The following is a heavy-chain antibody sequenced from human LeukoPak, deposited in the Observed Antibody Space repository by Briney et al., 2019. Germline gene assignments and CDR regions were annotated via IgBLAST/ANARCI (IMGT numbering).Heavy chain of an antibody. CDR2: MYYSGRT. D-gene: IGHD4-11*01. V-gene: IGHV4-34*08. J-gene: IGHJ4*02. CDR3: AALKTTVGFSIDY. CDR1: GFTFGDYY. Sequence: PGGSLRLSCAASGFTFGDYYMSWIRQPPGKGLEWIGSMYYSGRTYHNPSLQSRVTISVDIYKNQFSLKLSSVTAADTAVYYCAALKTTVGFSIDYWGQGTLVTVSS.